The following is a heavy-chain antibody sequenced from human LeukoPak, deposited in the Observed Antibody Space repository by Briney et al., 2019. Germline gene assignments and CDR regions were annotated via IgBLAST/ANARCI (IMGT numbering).Heavy chain of an antibody. CDR2: ISYSGST. Sequence: SETLSLTCTVSGGPISSYDWSWIRQPPGKGLEWIGYISYSGSTNYNPSLKSRVTISVDTSKNHFSLKLSSVTAADTAVYYCARSRHSSWYEVWGQGTLVTVSS. J-gene: IGHJ4*02. V-gene: IGHV4-59*01. D-gene: IGHD6-13*01. CDR1: GGPISSYD. CDR3: ARSRHSSWYEV.